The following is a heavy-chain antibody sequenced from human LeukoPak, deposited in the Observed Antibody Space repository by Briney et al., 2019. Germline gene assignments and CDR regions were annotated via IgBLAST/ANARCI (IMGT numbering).Heavy chain of an antibody. J-gene: IGHJ4*02. V-gene: IGHV1-2*02. CDR3: ARGTVRTGRLWWSY. CDR1: GYTFTCYY. D-gene: IGHD2-21*01. Sequence: ASVKVSCKASGYTFTCYYMHWVRQAPGQGLEWMGWINPNSGGTNYAQKFQGRVTMTRDTSISTAYMELSSLRSEDTAVYYCARGTVRTGRLWWSYWGQGTLVTVSS. CDR2: INPNSGGT.